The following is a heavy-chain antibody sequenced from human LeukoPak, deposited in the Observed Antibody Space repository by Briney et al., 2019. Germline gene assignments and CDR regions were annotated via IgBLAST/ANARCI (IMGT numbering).Heavy chain of an antibody. J-gene: IGHJ4*02. Sequence: PSGTLSLTCAVSGGSISSSNWWSWVRQPPGKGLEWIGEIYHSGSTNYNPSLKSRVTISVDKSKNQFSLKLSSVTAADTAVYYCARGGPPPLYGDPLPFDYWGQGTLVTVSS. CDR2: IYHSGST. CDR3: ARGGPPPLYGDPLPFDY. CDR1: GGSISSSNW. V-gene: IGHV4-4*02. D-gene: IGHD4-17*01.